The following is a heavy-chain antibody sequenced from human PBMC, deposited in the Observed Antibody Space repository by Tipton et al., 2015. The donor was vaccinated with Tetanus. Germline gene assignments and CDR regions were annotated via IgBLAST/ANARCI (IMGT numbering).Heavy chain of an antibody. J-gene: IGHJ4*02. CDR2: IDYRGNT. CDR1: GDSISSFY. V-gene: IGHV4-59*06. D-gene: IGHD2-2*01. CDR3: ASDPALMGNFDY. Sequence: LRLSCSVSGDSISSFYWGWIRQQPGKGLEWIGYIDYRGNTYYNPSLRRRVTFSFDTSENQFSLKLTSVTAADTAVYYCASDPALMGNFDYWGQGTLVTVSS.